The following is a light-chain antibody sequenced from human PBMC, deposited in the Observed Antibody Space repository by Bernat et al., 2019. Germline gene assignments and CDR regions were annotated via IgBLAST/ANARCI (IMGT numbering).Light chain of an antibody. Sequence: QSALTQPASVSGSPGQSITISCTGTSSDVGAYNYVSWFQQHPDKAPKLMLYDVTNRPSGVSYRFSGSKSGNTASLTISGLQAEDEADYYCVSYTTSRTFVVGTGTKVTVL. CDR2: DVT. CDR3: VSYTTSRTFV. CDR1: SSDVGAYNY. V-gene: IGLV2-14*03. J-gene: IGLJ1*01.